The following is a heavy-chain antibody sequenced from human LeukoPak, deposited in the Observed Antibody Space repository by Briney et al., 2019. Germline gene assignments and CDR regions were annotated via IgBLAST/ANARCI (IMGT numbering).Heavy chain of an antibody. CDR3: AREGSHSSSWHDAFDI. J-gene: IGHJ3*02. CDR2: ISAYNGNT. Sequence: ASVKVSCEASGYTFTSYGISWVRQAPGQGLEWMGWISAYNGNTNYAQKLQGRVTMTTDTFTSTAYMELRSLRSDDTAVYYCAREGSHSSSWHDAFDIWGQGTMVTVSS. V-gene: IGHV1-18*01. CDR1: GYTFTSYG. D-gene: IGHD6-13*01.